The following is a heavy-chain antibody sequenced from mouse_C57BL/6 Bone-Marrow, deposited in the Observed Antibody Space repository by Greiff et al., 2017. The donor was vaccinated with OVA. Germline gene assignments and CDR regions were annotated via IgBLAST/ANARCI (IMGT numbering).Heavy chain of an antibody. CDR3: ARFRLGPYYFDY. J-gene: IGHJ2*01. D-gene: IGHD4-1*01. V-gene: IGHV1-50*01. Sequence: VQLQQPGAELVKPGASVKLSCKASGYTFTSYWMQWVKQRPGQGLEWIGEIDPSDSYTNYNQKFKGKATLTVDTSSSTAYMQLSSLTSEASAVYYCARFRLGPYYFDYWGQGTTLPVSS. CDR2: IDPSDSYT. CDR1: GYTFTSYW.